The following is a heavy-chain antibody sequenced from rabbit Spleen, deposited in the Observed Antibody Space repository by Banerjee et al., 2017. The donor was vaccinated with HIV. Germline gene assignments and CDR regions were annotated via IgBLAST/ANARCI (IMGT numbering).Heavy chain of an antibody. CDR3: ARAPNGDKAVYSFNL. V-gene: IGHV1S40*01. CDR1: GVSFSFNSY. D-gene: IGHD3-1*01. J-gene: IGHJ4*01. Sequence: QSLEESGGDLVKPGASLTLTCTASGVSFSFNSYMCWVRQAPGKGLEWIACIDTGSSGFTYFASWAKGRFTISKASSTTVTLQMTSLTAADTATYFCARAPNGDKAVYSFNLWGPGTLVTVS. CDR2: IDTGSSGFT.